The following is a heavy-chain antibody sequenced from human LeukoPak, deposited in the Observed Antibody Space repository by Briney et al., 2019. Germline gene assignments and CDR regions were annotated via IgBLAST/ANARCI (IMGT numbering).Heavy chain of an antibody. CDR2: MSPNSCNT. J-gene: IGHJ6*02. D-gene: IGHD2-2*01. CDR1: GYAFTSYD. Sequence: ASVKVSCKASGYAFTSYDINWVRQDTGQGLEWMGWMSPNSCNTGYAQKFQGRVTMTRNTSISTAYMELSSLRSEDTAVYYCLRICGRTSCYWGGRGGGMDVWGQGTTVTVSS. V-gene: IGHV1-8*01. CDR3: LRICGRTSCYWGGRGGGMDV.